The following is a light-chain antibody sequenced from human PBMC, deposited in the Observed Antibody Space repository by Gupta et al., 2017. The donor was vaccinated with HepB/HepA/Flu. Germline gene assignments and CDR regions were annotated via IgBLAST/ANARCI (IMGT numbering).Light chain of an antibody. J-gene: IGKJ5*01. Sequence: DIQLTQSPSFLSASVGDRVTITCRASQDINSYLIWYQQKPGKAPTLLIYSASTLQGGVPSRFSGSGSGTEFTLTISSLQPEDFATYYCQQFKSYPFTFGQGTQLDIK. CDR1: QDINSY. CDR3: QQFKSYPFT. CDR2: SAS. V-gene: IGKV1-9*01.